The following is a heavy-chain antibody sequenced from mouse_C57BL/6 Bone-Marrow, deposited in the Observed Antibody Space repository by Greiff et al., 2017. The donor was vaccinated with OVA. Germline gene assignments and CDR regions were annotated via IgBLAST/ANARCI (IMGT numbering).Heavy chain of an antibody. CDR3: AKRGLLRYFDV. Sequence: VQLQQSGPGLVAPSQSLSITCTVSGFSLTSYGVSWVRQPPGKGLEWLGVIWGDGSTNYHSALIARLSISKDNSTSQVFLKLNSLQTDDTATYYCAKRGLLRYFDVWGTGTTVTVSS. V-gene: IGHV2-3*01. J-gene: IGHJ1*03. CDR1: GFSLTSYG. CDR2: IWGDGST. D-gene: IGHD1-1*01.